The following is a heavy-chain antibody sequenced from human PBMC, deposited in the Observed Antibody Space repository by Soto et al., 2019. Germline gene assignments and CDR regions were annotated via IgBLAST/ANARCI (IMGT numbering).Heavy chain of an antibody. J-gene: IGHJ6*03. CDR2: ISSSSSTI. D-gene: IGHD5-12*01. CDR3: ARDLISWLELGVYYYYYYMDV. Sequence: GKGLEWVSYISSSSSTIYYADSVKGRFTTSRDNAKNSLYLQMNSLRAEDTAVYYCARDLISWLELGVYYYYYYMDVRGKGTTVTVSS. V-gene: IGHV3-48*01.